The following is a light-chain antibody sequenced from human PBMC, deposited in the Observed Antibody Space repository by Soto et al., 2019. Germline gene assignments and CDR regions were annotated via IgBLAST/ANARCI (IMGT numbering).Light chain of an antibody. J-gene: IGLJ1*01. CDR3: SSYAGSNNYV. Sequence: QSALTQPPSASGSPGQSVTISCTGTSSDVGGYNYVSWYQQHPGKAPKLMIYEVSKRPSGVPDRFSGSKSGNTASLTVSGLQAEDEADYYCSSYAGSNNYVFRTGTKVTV. V-gene: IGLV2-8*01. CDR1: SSDVGGYNY. CDR2: EVS.